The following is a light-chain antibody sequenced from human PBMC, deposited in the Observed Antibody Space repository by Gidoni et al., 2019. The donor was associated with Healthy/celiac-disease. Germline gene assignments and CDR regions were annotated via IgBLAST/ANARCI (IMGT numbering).Light chain of an antibody. V-gene: IGKV3-20*01. CDR3: QQYGSSPYT. Sequence: IVLTQSPGTLSWSPGESSTLSCRASQSVSSSYLAWYQQKPGQAPRLLIYGASSRATGIPDRFSGSGSGTDFTLTISRLEPEDFAVYYCQQYGSSPYTFGQGTKLEIK. J-gene: IGKJ2*01. CDR1: QSVSSSY. CDR2: GAS.